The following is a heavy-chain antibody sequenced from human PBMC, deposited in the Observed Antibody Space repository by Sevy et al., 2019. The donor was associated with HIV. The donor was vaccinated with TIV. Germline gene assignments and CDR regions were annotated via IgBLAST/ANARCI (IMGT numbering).Heavy chain of an antibody. CDR2: ISGSGTRT. J-gene: IGHJ6*03. Sequence: GVSLRLSCAVSGFSFDSYGMTWVRQAPGKGLEWVSAISGSGTRTYYADSVKGRFIISRDNSKNTLDLQMNSLRAGDTAIYYCAKGGGGHYDPDEIAYYFYYYNMDVWGKGTTVTVSS. CDR3: AKGGGGHYDPDEIAYYFYYYNMDV. D-gene: IGHD3-22*01. V-gene: IGHV3-23*01. CDR1: GFSFDSYG.